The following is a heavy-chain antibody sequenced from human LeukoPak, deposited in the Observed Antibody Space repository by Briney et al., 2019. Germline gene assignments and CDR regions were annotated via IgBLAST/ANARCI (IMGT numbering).Heavy chain of an antibody. CDR1: GFSLSTSKMC. J-gene: IGHJ4*02. CDR2: IDWDDDK. V-gene: IGHV2-70*11. CDR3: ARILAGPDYFDY. Sequence: SGPALVKPTQPLTLTCTFSGFSLSTSKMCVNWIRQPPGKALEWLARIDWDDDKYYSTSLKTRLTISKDTSKNQVVLTMTNMDPVDTATYYCARILAGPDYFDYWGQGTLVTVSS.